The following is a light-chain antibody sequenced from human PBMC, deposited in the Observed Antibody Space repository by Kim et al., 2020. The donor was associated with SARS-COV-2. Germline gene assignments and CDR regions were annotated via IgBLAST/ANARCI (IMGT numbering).Light chain of an antibody. Sequence: RANLNCKSSQTVLYNSNNKNYLAWYQQKPGQAPKLLIYWASIRESGVSDRFSGSGSETDCTLTISSLQAEDVAVYYCQQDYSTPPSFGQGTKLEI. CDR2: WAS. J-gene: IGKJ2*03. CDR3: QQDYSTPPS. V-gene: IGKV4-1*01. CDR1: QTVLYNSNNKNY.